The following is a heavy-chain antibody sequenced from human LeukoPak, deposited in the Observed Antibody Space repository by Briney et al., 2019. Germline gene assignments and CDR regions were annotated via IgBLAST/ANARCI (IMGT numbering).Heavy chain of an antibody. CDR3: ARAQHKPGANSYISGSYFSDDAFDI. Sequence: PGESLKISCKGSGYSFTSYGISWVRQATGQGLEWMGWMNPNSGNTGYAQKFQGRVTMTRNASISTAYMELSSLRSEDTAVYYCARAQHKPGANSYISGSYFSDDAFDIWDQGTMVTVSS. CDR1: GYSFTSYG. J-gene: IGHJ3*02. D-gene: IGHD1-26*01. CDR2: MNPNSGNT. V-gene: IGHV1-8*02.